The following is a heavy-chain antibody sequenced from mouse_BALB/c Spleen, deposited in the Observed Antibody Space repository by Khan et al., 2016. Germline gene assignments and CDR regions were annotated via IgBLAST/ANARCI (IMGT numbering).Heavy chain of an antibody. CDR2: IYPGDGDT. J-gene: IGHJ2*01. Sequence: QVQLQQSGAELARPGASVKLSCKASGYTFTTYWMQWVKQRPGQGLEWIGAIYPGDGDTRYTQKFKGKATLTADTSSSQAYMQLSSLASEYSAIYYFASRNSYYDYDYWGQGTTLTVSS. CDR3: ASRNSYYDYDY. D-gene: IGHD2-4*01. CDR1: GYTFTTYW. V-gene: IGHV1-87*01.